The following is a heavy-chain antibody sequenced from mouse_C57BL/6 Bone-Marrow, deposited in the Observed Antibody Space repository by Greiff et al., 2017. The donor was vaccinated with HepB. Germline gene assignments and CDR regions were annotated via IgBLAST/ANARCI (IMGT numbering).Heavy chain of an antibody. CDR3: ARALPLICDGYRSWFAY. CDR2: INPSNGGT. Sequence: QVQLQQPGTELVKPGASVKLSCKASGYTFTSYWMHWVKQRPGQGLEWIGNINPSNGGTNYNEKFKSKATLTVDKSSSTAYMQLSSLTSEDSAVYYCARALPLICDGYRSWFAYWGQGTLVTVSA. V-gene: IGHV1-53*01. CDR1: GYTFTSYW. J-gene: IGHJ3*01. D-gene: IGHD2-3*01.